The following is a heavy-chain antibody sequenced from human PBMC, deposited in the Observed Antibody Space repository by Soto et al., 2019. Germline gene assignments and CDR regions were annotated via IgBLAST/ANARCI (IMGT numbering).Heavy chain of an antibody. CDR1: GGTISSGGYY. Sequence: PSATLSLTCTVSGGTISSGGYYWTWLRKHPGKGMEWIGNINYSRRPHYNPSLKSRVTISTDTSKNQFSLKLSSVTAADTAVYDCARSIDSWGQGTLVTVSS. J-gene: IGHJ5*01. CDR3: ARSIDS. CDR2: INYSRRP. V-gene: IGHV4-31*03.